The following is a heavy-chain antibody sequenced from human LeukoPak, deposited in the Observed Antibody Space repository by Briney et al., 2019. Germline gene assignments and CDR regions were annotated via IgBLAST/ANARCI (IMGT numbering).Heavy chain of an antibody. D-gene: IGHD3-22*01. CDR2: INHSGST. V-gene: IGHV4-34*01. Sequence: SETLSLTCAVYGGSLSGYYWSWIRQPPGKGLEWIGEINHSGSTNYNPSLKSRVTISIDTSKNQFSLKLSSVTAADTAVYYCARAPSDYYDSSGYYLFDYWGQGTLVTVSS. J-gene: IGHJ4*02. CDR1: GGSLSGYY. CDR3: ARAPSDYYDSSGYYLFDY.